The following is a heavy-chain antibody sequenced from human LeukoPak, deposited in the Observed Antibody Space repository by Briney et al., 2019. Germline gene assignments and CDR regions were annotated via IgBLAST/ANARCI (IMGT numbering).Heavy chain of an antibody. CDR2: IIPIFGTA. V-gene: IGHV1-69*06. CDR1: GGTFSSYA. J-gene: IGHJ3*02. CDR3: ARGYYDSSGYYYVRHDAFDI. D-gene: IGHD3-22*01. Sequence: SVKVSCKASGGTFSSYAISWVRQAPGQGLEWMGGIIPIFGTAIYAQTFQGRVTITGDRSKSTIYMELSSLRSEDTAVYYCARGYYDSSGYYYVRHDAFDIWGQGTMVTVSS.